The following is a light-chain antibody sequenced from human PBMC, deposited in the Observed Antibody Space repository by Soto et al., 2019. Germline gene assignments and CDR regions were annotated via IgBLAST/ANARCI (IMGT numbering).Light chain of an antibody. CDR2: GTS. J-gene: IGKJ2*01. Sequence: EIVMTQSPVTLSVAPGERAALSCRASQNVGSNFAWYQQRPGQAPRVHIYGTSTRATGVPARFSGSGSGTDFTLTISSLQSEDFAVYYCQQYNNWPYTFGQGTRLEIK. CDR1: QNVGSN. V-gene: IGKV3-15*01. CDR3: QQYNNWPYT.